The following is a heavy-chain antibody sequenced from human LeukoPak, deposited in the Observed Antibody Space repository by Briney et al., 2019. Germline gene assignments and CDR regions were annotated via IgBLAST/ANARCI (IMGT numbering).Heavy chain of an antibody. V-gene: IGHV3-23*01. Sequence: PGGSLGLSCAASGFTFSSYAMSWVRQAPGKGLEWVSGISGSGGSTYYADSVKGRFTITRDNSKNTLYLQMNSLRAEDTAVYYCAKVGGSYYRTQFDYWGQGTLVTVSS. CDR2: ISGSGGST. CDR1: GFTFSSYA. J-gene: IGHJ4*02. CDR3: AKVGGSYYRTQFDY. D-gene: IGHD1-26*01.